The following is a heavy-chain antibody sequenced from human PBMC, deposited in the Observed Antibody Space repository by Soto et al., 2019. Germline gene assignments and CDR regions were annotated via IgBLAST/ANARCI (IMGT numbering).Heavy chain of an antibody. J-gene: IGHJ4*02. CDR1: GFTFSSYS. V-gene: IGHV4-34*01. CDR2: INHSGST. D-gene: IGHD3-3*01. CDR3: ARIVPYYDFWSGYPSGPFDY. Sequence: GSLRLSCAASGFTFSSYSMNWVRQPPGKGLEWIGEINHSGSTNYNPSLKSRVTISVDTSKNQFSLKLSSVTAADTAVYYCARIVPYYDFWSGYPSGPFDYWGQGTLVTVSS.